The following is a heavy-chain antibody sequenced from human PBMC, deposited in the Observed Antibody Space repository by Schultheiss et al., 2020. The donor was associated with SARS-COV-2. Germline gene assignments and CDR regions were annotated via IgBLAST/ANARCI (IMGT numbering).Heavy chain of an antibody. Sequence: GGSLRLSCAASGFTFSSYGMHWVRQAPGKGLEWVAVIWYDGSNKYYADSVKGRFTISRDNSKNTLYLQMNSLRAEDTAVYYCARDLTGGGDAFDIWGQGTMVTVSS. V-gene: IGHV3-33*01. CDR2: IWYDGSNK. CDR1: GFTFSSYG. CDR3: ARDLTGGGDAFDI. J-gene: IGHJ3*02. D-gene: IGHD2-15*01.